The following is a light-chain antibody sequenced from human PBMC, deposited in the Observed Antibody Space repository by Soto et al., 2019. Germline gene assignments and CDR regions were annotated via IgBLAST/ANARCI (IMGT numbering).Light chain of an antibody. V-gene: IGKV1-9*01. Sequence: DIQLTQSPSFLSASVGDRVTITCRASQGINHYVARYQQKPGKAPKCLIYGASALQSGVPSRFSGSGSWAEFTLSISSLQPEDFATYYCQHVYSYPLTFGGGTRVEI. CDR3: QHVYSYPLT. CDR1: QGINHY. J-gene: IGKJ4*01. CDR2: GAS.